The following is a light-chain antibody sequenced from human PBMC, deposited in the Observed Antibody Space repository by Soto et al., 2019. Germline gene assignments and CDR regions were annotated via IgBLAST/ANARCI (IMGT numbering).Light chain of an antibody. CDR1: SSDVGGYNY. V-gene: IGLV2-14*01. Sequence: QSALTQPASVSRSPGQSITISCTGTSSDVGGYNYVSWYQQHPGKAPKLMIYDVSNRPSGVSNRFSGSKSGNTASLTISGLQAEDEAHYYCSSYTSSSTLCVFGTGTKVTLL. CDR3: SSYTSSSTLCV. CDR2: DVS. J-gene: IGLJ1*01.